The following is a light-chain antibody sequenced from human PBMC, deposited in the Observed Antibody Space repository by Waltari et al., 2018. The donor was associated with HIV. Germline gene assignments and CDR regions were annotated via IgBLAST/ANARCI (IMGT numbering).Light chain of an antibody. V-gene: IGLV2-8*01. J-gene: IGLJ2*01. CDR2: EVT. CDR1: SSDVGVYNS. CDR3: CSYAGSDVV. Sequence: QSALTQPPSASGSPGQSVTISCTATSSDVGVYNSISWYQQHPGKAPKLMIFEVTKRPSGVPDRFSGSKSGNTASLTVSGLQAEDEAVYYCCSYAGSDVVFGGGTKLTVL.